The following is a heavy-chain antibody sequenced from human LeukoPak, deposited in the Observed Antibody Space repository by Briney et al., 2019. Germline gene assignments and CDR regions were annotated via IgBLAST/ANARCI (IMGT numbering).Heavy chain of an antibody. CDR1: GGSISSGGYY. CDR3: ARGDPYYFDY. Sequence: SQTLSLTCTVSGGSISSGGYYWNWIRRHPGKGLEYIGYIYHSGSTYYSPSLRSRVTISVDTSTNQFSLKLTSVTAADTAVYYCARGDPYYFDYWGQGTLVTVSS. J-gene: IGHJ4*02. V-gene: IGHV4-31*03. CDR2: IYHSGST.